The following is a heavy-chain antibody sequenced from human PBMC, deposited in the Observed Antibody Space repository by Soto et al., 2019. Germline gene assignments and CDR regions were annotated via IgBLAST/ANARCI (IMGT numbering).Heavy chain of an antibody. V-gene: IGHV1-18*01. Sequence: QIHLVQSGAEVKKPGASVKVSCKGSGYGFTTYGITWVRQAPGQGLEWMASISAHNGNTNYAQKLQGRVTVTRHTSTSTAYMELRSLRSDDTAVYYCARGRYGDYWGQGALVTVSS. CDR2: ISAHNGNT. CDR3: ARGRYGDY. CDR1: GYGFTTYG. J-gene: IGHJ4*02. D-gene: IGHD1-1*01.